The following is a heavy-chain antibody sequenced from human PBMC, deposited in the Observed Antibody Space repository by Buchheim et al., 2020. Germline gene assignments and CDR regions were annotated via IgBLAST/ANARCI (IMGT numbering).Heavy chain of an antibody. CDR2: IYHSGTT. CDR3: ARQGAGPDDI. CDR1: GYAISSGYY. J-gene: IGHJ4*02. D-gene: IGHD4/OR15-4a*01. V-gene: IGHV4-38-2*02. Sequence: QVQLQESGPGLVKPSETLSLTCIVSGYAISSGYYWGWIRQPPGKGLEWIGTIYHSGTTYYDASLKSRVTISVDTSKNQFSPRLRSVTAADTAVYFCARQGAGPDDIWGQGTL.